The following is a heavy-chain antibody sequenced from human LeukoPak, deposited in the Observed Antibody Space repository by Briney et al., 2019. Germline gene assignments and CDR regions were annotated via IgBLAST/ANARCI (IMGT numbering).Heavy chain of an antibody. J-gene: IGHJ4*02. CDR3: ARHIIAVAGTGDY. V-gene: IGHV1-69*04. D-gene: IGHD6-19*01. Sequence: SVKVSCKASGGTFSSYAISWVRQAPGQGLEWMGRIIPILGIANYAQKFQGRVTITADKSTSTAYMELSSLRSEDTAVYYCARHIIAVAGTGDYWGQGTLVTVSS. CDR1: GGTFSSYA. CDR2: IIPILGIA.